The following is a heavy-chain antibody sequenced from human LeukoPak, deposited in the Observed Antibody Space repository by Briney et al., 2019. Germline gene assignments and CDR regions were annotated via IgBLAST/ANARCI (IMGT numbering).Heavy chain of an antibody. Sequence: SETLSLTCTVSGGSISSSSYSWGWIRQPPGNGLEWIGSIYYSGSTYYNPSLKSRVTISVDTSRNQFSLTLSSVTAADTAVYYCARLQYYYDSNGYYSLYYFDYWGQGTVVTVSS. V-gene: IGHV4-39*01. CDR3: ARLQYYYDSNGYYSLYYFDY. CDR1: GGSISSSSYS. J-gene: IGHJ4*02. D-gene: IGHD3-22*01. CDR2: IYYSGST.